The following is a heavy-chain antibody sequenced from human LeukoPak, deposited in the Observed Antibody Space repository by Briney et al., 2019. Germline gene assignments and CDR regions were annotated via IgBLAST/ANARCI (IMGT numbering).Heavy chain of an antibody. CDR1: GYTFTSYD. CDR3: ARRDTWELLAFDI. Sequence: GASVKVSCKASGYTFTSYDINWVRQATGQGLEWMGWMNPNSGNTGYAQKFQGRVTMTRNTSISTAYMELSSLRSEDTAVYYCARRDTWELLAFDIWGQGTMVTVSS. J-gene: IGHJ3*02. V-gene: IGHV1-8*01. D-gene: IGHD1-26*01. CDR2: MNPNSGNT.